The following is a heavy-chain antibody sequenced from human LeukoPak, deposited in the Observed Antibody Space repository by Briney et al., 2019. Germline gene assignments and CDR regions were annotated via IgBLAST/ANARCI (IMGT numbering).Heavy chain of an antibody. V-gene: IGHV4-34*01. CDR1: GGSFSGYY. D-gene: IGHD2-15*01. Sequence: SETLSLTCAVYGGSFSGYYWSWIRQPPGKGLEWIGEIYHSGSTNYNPSLKSRVIISVDKSKNQFSLKLSSVTAADTAVYYCARGVVVVAAQYYYYYYMDVWGKGTTVTVSS. J-gene: IGHJ6*03. CDR2: IYHSGST. CDR3: ARGVVVVAAQYYYYYYMDV.